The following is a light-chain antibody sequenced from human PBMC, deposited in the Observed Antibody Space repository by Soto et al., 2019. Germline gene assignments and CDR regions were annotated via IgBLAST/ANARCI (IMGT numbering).Light chain of an antibody. CDR3: QQYGNSIPIT. Sequence: EVLLTQSPGPLSLSPGERATLSFSAIQSVSTSFLAWYQQKPGQAPRLLIYGAFSRATGIPDRFSGSGSGTDFTLTISRLEPEDFAVYYCQQYGNSIPITFGQGTRLEIK. J-gene: IGKJ5*01. CDR2: GAF. V-gene: IGKV3-20*01. CDR1: QSVSTSF.